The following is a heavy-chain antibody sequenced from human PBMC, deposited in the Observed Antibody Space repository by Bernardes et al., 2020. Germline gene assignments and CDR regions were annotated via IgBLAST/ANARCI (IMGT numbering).Heavy chain of an antibody. CDR3: VRLEGGY. CDR1: GFTFSGSA. Sequence: GGSLRLSCAASGFTFSGSALHWVRQASGKGPEWVGRIRGKADNYATAYAASVKGRFTISRDDSKNTAYLQMNSLKTEDTAVYYCVRLEGGYWGQGTLVTVSS. CDR2: IRGKADNYAT. J-gene: IGHJ4*02. D-gene: IGHD1-26*01. V-gene: IGHV3-73*01.